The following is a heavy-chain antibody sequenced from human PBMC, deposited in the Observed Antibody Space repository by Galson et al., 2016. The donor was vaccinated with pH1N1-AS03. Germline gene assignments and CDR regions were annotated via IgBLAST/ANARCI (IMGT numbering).Heavy chain of an antibody. D-gene: IGHD1-26*01. J-gene: IGHJ6*02. CDR3: ARDPRGPCSSATCATTYYFGVDV. CDR1: GYIFTDFY. CDR2: INPENGVT. Sequence: SVKVSCKASGYIFTDFYVHWVRQAPGQGLEWMGWINPENGVTNYAQKFQAWVTMTGDTSISTAYMELHGLKSDDTAVYYCARDPRGPCSSATCATTYYFGVDVWGQGTTVIVSS. V-gene: IGHV1-2*04.